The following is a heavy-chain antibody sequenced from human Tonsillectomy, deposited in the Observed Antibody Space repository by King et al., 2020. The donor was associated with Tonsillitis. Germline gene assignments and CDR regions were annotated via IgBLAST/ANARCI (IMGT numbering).Heavy chain of an antibody. CDR2: INSDGSST. CDR1: GFTFSSYW. D-gene: IGHD3-10*01. CDR3: ARFDITMVRGVRDYGMDV. J-gene: IGHJ6*02. Sequence: VQLVESGGGLVQPGGSLRLSCAASGFTFSSYWMHWVRQAPGKGLVWVSRINSDGSSTSYADSVKGRFTISRDNAKNTLYLQMNSLRAEDTAVYYCARFDITMVRGVRDYGMDVWDQGTTVTVSS. V-gene: IGHV3-74*01.